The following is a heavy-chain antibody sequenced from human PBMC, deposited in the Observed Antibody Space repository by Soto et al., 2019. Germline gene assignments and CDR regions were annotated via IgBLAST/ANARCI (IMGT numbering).Heavy chain of an antibody. CDR3: AGDVYRGWSSYYFDY. Sequence: PSETLSLTCTVSGGSISSGGYYWSWIRQHPGKGLEWIGYIYYSGSTYYNPSLKSRVTISVDTSKNQFSLKLSSVTAGDTAVYYCAGDVYRGWSSYYFDYWGQGTLVTVSS. CDR2: IYYSGST. D-gene: IGHD6-19*01. CDR1: GGSISSGGYY. V-gene: IGHV4-31*03. J-gene: IGHJ4*01.